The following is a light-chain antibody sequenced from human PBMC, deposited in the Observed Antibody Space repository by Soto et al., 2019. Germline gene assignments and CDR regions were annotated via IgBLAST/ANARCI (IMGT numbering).Light chain of an antibody. CDR2: GNS. CDR3: QSYDSSLSGLYV. CDR1: SSNIGAGYD. Sequence: QSVLTQPPSVSGAPGQRVTISCTGSSSNIGAGYDVHWYQQLPGTVPKLLIYGNSNRPSGVPDRFSGSKSGTPASLAITGLQAEDEADYYCQSYDSSLSGLYVFGTGTKLTVL. J-gene: IGLJ1*01. V-gene: IGLV1-40*01.